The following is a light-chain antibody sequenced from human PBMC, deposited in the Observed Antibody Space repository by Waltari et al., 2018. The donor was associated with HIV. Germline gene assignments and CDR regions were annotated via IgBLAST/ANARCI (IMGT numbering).Light chain of an antibody. J-gene: IGLJ1*01. CDR2: GNS. Sequence: QSVLTQPPSVPGAPGQRVTIPCTGSRSNIGAGYPVHWYQQLPGTAPKLLIYGNSNRPSGVPDRFSGSKSGTSASLAITGLQAEDEADYHCQSHDSSLSGYVFGTGTKVTVL. CDR1: RSNIGAGYP. CDR3: QSHDSSLSGYV. V-gene: IGLV1-40*01.